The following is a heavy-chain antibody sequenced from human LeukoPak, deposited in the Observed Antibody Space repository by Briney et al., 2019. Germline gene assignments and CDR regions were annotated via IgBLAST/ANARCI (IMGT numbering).Heavy chain of an antibody. CDR3: ARDYGGSSPFDY. J-gene: IGHJ4*02. D-gene: IGHD4-23*01. CDR2: ISGSGGST. Sequence: AGGSLRLSCTVSGFTVSSNSMSWVRQAPGKGLEWVSAISGSGGSTYYADSVKGRFTISRDNAKNSLYLQMNSLRAEDTAVYYCARDYGGSSPFDYWGQGTLVTVSS. V-gene: IGHV3-23*01. CDR1: GFTVSSNS.